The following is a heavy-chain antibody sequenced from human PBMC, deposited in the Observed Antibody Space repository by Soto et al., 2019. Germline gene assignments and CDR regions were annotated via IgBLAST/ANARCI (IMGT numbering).Heavy chain of an antibody. V-gene: IGHV1-69*01. CDR2: IIPIFGTA. CDR3: ARKAARQEINNWFDP. CDR1: GGTFSSYA. D-gene: IGHD6-6*01. Sequence: QVQLVQSGAEVQKPGSSAKVSCKASGGTFSSYAISWVRQAPGQGLEWMGGIIPIFGTANYAQKFQGRVTITADESTSTAYMELSSLRSEDTAVYYCARKAARQEINNWFDPWGQGTLVTVSS. J-gene: IGHJ5*02.